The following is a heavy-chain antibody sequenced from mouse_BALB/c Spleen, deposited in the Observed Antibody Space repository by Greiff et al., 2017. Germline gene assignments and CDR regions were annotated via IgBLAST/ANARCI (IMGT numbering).Heavy chain of an antibody. CDR3: ASRDYGSSY. D-gene: IGHD1-1*01. V-gene: IGHV1-7*01. Sequence: VQLQQSGAELAKPGASVKMSCKASGYTFTSYWMHWVKQRPGQGLEWIGYINPSTGYTEYNQKFKDKATLTADKSSSTAYMQLSSLTSEDSAVYYCASRDYGSSYWGQGTTRTVSS. CDR2: INPSTGYT. J-gene: IGHJ2*01. CDR1: GYTFTSYW.